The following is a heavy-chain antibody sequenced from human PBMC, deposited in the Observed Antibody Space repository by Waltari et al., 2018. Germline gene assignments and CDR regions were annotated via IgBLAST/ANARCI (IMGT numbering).Heavy chain of an antibody. D-gene: IGHD6-19*01. J-gene: IGHJ1*01. CDR1: GFSLSTSGVG. CDR3: ALRGVAVAGLAEYFQH. V-gene: IGHV2-5*01. Sequence: QITLKESGPTLVKPTQTLTLTCTFSGFSLSTSGVGVGWIRQPPGKALEWIALIYWNDDKRYSPSLKSRLTITKDTSKNQVVLTMTNMDPVDTATYYCALRGVAVAGLAEYFQHWGQGTLVTVSS. CDR2: IYWNDDK.